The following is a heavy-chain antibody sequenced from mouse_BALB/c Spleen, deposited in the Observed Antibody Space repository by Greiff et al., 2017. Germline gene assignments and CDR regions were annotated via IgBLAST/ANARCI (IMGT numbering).Heavy chain of an antibody. CDR2: ISSGGSYT. CDR1: GFTFSSYG. CDR3: ASPYYGSSYSYAMDY. D-gene: IGHD1-1*01. J-gene: IGHJ4*01. V-gene: IGHV5-6*01. Sequence: EVKLMESGGDLVKPGGSLKLSCAASGFTFSSYGMSWVRQTPDKRLEWVATISSGGSYTYYPDSVKGRFTISRDNAKNTLYLQMSSLKSEDTAMYYCASPYYGSSYSYAMDYWGQGTSVTVSS.